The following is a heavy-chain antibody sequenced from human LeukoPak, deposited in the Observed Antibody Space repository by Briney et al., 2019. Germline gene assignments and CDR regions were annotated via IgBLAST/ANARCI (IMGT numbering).Heavy chain of an antibody. CDR2: ISYDGSNK. CDR1: GFTFSSYG. J-gene: IGHJ5*02. Sequence: GGSLRPSCAASGFTFSSYGMHWVRQAPGKGLEWGPVISYDGSNKYYADSVKGRFTISRDNSKNTLYLQMNSLRAEDTAVYYCAKDEGSSGWTAWFDPWGQGTLVTVSS. D-gene: IGHD6-19*01. CDR3: AKDEGSSGWTAWFDP. V-gene: IGHV3-30*18.